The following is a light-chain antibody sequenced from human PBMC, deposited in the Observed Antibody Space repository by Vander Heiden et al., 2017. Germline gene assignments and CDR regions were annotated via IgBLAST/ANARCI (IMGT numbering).Light chain of an antibody. CDR2: DAS. V-gene: IGKV3-11*01. J-gene: IGKJ3*01. Sequence: DIVLTQSLATLSLSPGERASLSCMASQSISSYLSWYQQKPGQPPRLLIYDASNRATGIPARFSGSGSGTDFTLTISSLQPEDFAVYYCQQRSNWPTFTFGHGTKVDIK. CDR1: QSISSY. CDR3: QQRSNWPTFT.